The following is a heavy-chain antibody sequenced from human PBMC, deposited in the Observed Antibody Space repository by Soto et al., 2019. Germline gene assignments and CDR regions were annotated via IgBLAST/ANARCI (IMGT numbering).Heavy chain of an antibody. CDR1: GFTFSSYS. CDR2: ISSSTSYI. Sequence: EVQLVESGGGLVKPGGSLRLSCAASGFTFSSYSMNWVRQAPGKGLEWVSSISSSTSYIYYADSVKGRFTISRDNAKNSLYLQTNSLTAEDTAVYYCARMGSVTTFSWSDYYYGMDVWGQGTTVTVSS. D-gene: IGHD4-17*01. V-gene: IGHV3-21*01. J-gene: IGHJ6*02. CDR3: ARMGSVTTFSWSDYYYGMDV.